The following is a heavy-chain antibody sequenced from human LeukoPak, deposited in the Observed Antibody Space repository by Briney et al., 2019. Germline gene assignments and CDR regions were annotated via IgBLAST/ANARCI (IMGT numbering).Heavy chain of an antibody. D-gene: IGHD3-22*01. CDR2: IIPIFGTA. CDR1: GGTFSSYA. Sequence: SVKVSCKASGGTFSSYAISWVRQAPGQGLEWMGGIIPIFGTANYAQKFRGRVTITADESTSTAYMELSSLRSEDTAVYYCARSDSSGYYPSYWGQGTLVTVSS. V-gene: IGHV1-69*13. CDR3: ARSDSSGYYPSY. J-gene: IGHJ4*02.